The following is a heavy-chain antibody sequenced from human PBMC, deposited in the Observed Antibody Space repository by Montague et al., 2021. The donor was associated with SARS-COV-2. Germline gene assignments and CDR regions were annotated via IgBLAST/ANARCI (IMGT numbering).Heavy chain of an antibody. CDR2: INSDGSST. CDR1: GFTFSSYW. J-gene: IGHJ6*02. CDR3: ASDRTTAYYYYYGMDV. V-gene: IGHV3-74*01. D-gene: IGHD1-7*01. Sequence: SLRLSCAASGFTFSSYWMHWVRQAPGKGLVWVSRINSDGSSTSYADSVKGRFTISRDNAKNTLYLQMNSLRAEDTAVYYCASDRTTAYYYYYGMDVWGQGTTVTVSS.